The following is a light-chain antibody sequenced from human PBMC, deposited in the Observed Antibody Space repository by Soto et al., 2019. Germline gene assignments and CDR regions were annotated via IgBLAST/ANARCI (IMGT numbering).Light chain of an antibody. CDR2: DDT. Sequence: QSALTQPASVSGSPGQSITISCTGTTSDVGGYKLVSWYQQHPGKAPKLMIYDDTLRPSGLSTRFSGSRSGNTASLTISGLQAEDEADYYCCSYEEGRYVFGTGSKLTVL. CDR1: TSDVGGYKL. CDR3: CSYEEGRYV. V-gene: IGLV2-23*01. J-gene: IGLJ1*01.